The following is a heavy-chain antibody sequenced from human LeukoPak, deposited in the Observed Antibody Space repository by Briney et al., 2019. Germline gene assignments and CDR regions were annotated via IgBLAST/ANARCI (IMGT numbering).Heavy chain of an antibody. J-gene: IGHJ4*02. V-gene: IGHV3-74*01. CDR2: INTQGTYT. CDR3: VIDLGDYNDF. CDR1: GITFSSYW. D-gene: IGHD2-15*01. Sequence: GGSLRLSCAVSGITFSSYWMHWVRQDPGRGPLWVSRINTQGTYTNYADSVKGRFTISRDNAKNTLYLQMSSLRADDTAVYYCVIDLGDYNDFWGQGTLVSVSS.